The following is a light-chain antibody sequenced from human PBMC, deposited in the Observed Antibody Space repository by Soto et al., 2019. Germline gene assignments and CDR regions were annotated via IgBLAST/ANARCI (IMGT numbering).Light chain of an antibody. CDR1: QGISRV. CDR2: AAS. CDR3: QQRNTYPVT. Sequence: DIQLTQSPSFLSASVGDRVTITCRASQGISRVLAWYQQKPGKAPKLLIYAASTFQSGVPSRFSGSGSGTDFSPTIRSLQPEDLATYYCQQRNTYPVTFGGGTKVEIK. V-gene: IGKV1-9*01. J-gene: IGKJ4*01.